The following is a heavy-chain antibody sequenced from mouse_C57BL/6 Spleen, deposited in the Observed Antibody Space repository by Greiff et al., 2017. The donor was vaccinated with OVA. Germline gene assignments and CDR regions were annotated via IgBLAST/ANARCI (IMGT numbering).Heavy chain of an antibody. J-gene: IGHJ2*01. CDR2: IDPEDGET. CDR1: GFNIKDYY. Sequence: EVQLQQSGAELVKPGASVKLSCTASGFNIKDYYMHWVKQRTEQGLEWIGRIDPEDGETEYAPKFQGKATITAYTSSNTAYLQLSILTSEDTAVYYCAITTVVGDYWGQGTTLTVSS. CDR3: AITTVVGDY. D-gene: IGHD1-1*01. V-gene: IGHV14-2*01.